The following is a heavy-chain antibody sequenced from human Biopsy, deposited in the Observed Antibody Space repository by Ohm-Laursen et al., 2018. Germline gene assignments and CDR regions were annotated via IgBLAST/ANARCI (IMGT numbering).Heavy chain of an antibody. CDR3: ARGMRSSGWPYFDS. CDR2: IYYSGST. J-gene: IGHJ4*02. D-gene: IGHD6-19*01. V-gene: IGHV4-61*01. CDR1: GGSVSSGSYY. Sequence: SDTLSLTCTVSGGSVSSGSYYWSWIRQPPGKGLEWIGYIYYSGSTNYNPSLKSRVTISVDMPKNQFSLKLSSVTAADTAIYYCARGMRSSGWPYFDSWGQGTLVIVSS.